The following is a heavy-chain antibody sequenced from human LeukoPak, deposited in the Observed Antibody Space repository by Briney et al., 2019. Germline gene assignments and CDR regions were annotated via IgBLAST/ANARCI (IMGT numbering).Heavy chain of an antibody. CDR1: GFTFSSYG. Sequence: GGSLRLSCAASGFTFSSYGMTWVRQAPGKGLEWVANIKQDGSDKYYVDSVKGRFTISRDNAKHSLSLQMNSLRANDTAVYYCARVPRVVVVAATCFDYWGQGTLVTLSS. J-gene: IGHJ4*02. CDR3: ARVPRVVVVAATCFDY. CDR2: IKQDGSDK. V-gene: IGHV3-7*01. D-gene: IGHD2-15*01.